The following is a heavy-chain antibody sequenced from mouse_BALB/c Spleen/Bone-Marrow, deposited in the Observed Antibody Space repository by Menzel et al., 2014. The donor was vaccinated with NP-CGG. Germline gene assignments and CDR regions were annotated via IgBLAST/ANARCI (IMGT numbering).Heavy chain of an antibody. D-gene: IGHD3-3*01. V-gene: IGHV5-6-4*01. CDR2: ISSGGSYT. J-gene: IGHJ1*01. Sequence: EVKLEESGGGLVKPGGSLKLSCAASGFTFXSYTMSWVRQTPEKRLEWVATISSGGSYTYYQDSVKGRFTISRDNAKNTLYLQMSSLKSEDTAMYYCTRDPGRGRYFDVWGAGTTVTVSS. CDR3: TRDPGRGRYFDV. CDR1: GFTFXSYT.